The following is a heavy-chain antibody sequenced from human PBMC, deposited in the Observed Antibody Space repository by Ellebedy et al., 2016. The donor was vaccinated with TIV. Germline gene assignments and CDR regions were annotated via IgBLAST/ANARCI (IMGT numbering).Heavy chain of an antibody. CDR1: GFTFSRYA. CDR2: ILNDGNTK. V-gene: IGHV3-30-3*01. Sequence: PGGSLRLSCAVSGFTFSRYAMHWVRQAPGKGLEWMAGILNDGNTKYYADSVKGRFTISRENSKSTLYLQMNSLRVDDTAMYYCAVAQGDISGWLYYFDHWGLGAQVTVSS. CDR3: AVAQGDISGWLYYFDH. D-gene: IGHD6-25*01. J-gene: IGHJ4*02.